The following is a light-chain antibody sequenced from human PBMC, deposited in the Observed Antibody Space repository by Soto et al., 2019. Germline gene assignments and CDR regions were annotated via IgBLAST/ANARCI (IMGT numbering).Light chain of an antibody. CDR3: QQYGSSGT. J-gene: IGKJ1*01. CDR1: QSVSNNY. CDR2: GAS. Sequence: ETVVTQSPATLSVSPGERATLSCRASQSVSNNYLAWYQQKPGQAPRLLIYGASNRATGIPDRFSGSGAGTDFTLTISRLEPEDFAVYYCQQYGSSGTFGQGTKVDIK. V-gene: IGKV3-20*01.